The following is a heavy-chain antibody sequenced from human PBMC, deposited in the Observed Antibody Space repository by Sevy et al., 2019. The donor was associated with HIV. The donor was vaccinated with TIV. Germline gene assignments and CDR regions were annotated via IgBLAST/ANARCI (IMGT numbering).Heavy chain of an antibody. Sequence: TLSLTCAISGDSVSSNSAAWNWIRQSPSRGLEWLGRTYYRSKSYNAYAVSVKSRITINPDTSKNQFSLQLNSVTPEDTAVYYCARDRPYYDDSSGYYFTPPPAAFDIWGQGTMVTVSS. CDR2: TYYRSKSYN. V-gene: IGHV6-1*01. D-gene: IGHD3-22*01. CDR3: ARDRPYYDDSSGYYFTPPPAAFDI. J-gene: IGHJ3*02. CDR1: GDSVSSNSAA.